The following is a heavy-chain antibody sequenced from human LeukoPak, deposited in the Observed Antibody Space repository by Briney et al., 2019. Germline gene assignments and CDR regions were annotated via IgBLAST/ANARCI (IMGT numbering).Heavy chain of an antibody. V-gene: IGHV1-2*02. CDR1: GYTFTGYY. CDR2: INPNSGST. CDR3: ARLHGNDAFDS. J-gene: IGHJ3*02. Sequence: ASVKVSCKVSGYTFTGYYMHWVRQPPGQGLGWMGWINPNSGSTNYAQKFQGRVTMTRDTSISTAYMELSRLRSDDTAVYYCARLHGNDAFDSWGQGTMVTVSS. D-gene: IGHD1-14*01.